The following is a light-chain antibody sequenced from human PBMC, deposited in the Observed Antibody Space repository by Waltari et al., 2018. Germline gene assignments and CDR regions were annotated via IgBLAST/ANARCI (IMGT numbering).Light chain of an antibody. J-gene: IGKJ1*01. CDR1: QTISGY. V-gene: IGKV1-39*01. CDR3: QQSYTTPWT. CDR2: AAS. Sequence: DIQMTQSPSSLSASVGDRITITCRAGQTISGYLNWYQQKSGIAPKLLIYAASSLKSGVPSRFSGSGSGTDFTLTINSLQPEDSATYYCQQSYTTPWTFGQGTKVEVK.